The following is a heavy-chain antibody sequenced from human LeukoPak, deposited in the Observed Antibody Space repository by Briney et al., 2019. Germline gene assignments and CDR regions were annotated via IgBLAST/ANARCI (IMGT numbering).Heavy chain of an antibody. Sequence: GGSLRLSCAASGFTVSSNYMSWVRQAPGKGLEWVSVIYSGGSTYYADSVKGRFTISRDNSKNTLYLQMNSLRAEDTAVYYCARQGPPSSGWYFAAYNWFDPWGQGTLVTVSS. V-gene: IGHV3-66*04. J-gene: IGHJ5*02. CDR3: ARQGPPSSGWYFAAYNWFDP. CDR2: IYSGGST. D-gene: IGHD6-19*01. CDR1: GFTVSSNY.